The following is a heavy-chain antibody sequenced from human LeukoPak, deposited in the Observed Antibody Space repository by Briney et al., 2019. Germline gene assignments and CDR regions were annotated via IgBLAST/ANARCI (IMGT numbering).Heavy chain of an antibody. D-gene: IGHD3-22*01. CDR1: GFTFSTYE. CDR2: ISSTGSNI. V-gene: IGHV3-48*03. CDR3: AATYYYDGSVDY. J-gene: IGHJ4*02. Sequence: GGPLNPPCAPLGFTFSTYEMNWVRQAPGRGLEGVSLISSTGSNIYYADSVKGRFTISRDNAKNSLYLLMNSLRTEDTAVYYCAATYYYDGSVDYCGQGTLVTVSS.